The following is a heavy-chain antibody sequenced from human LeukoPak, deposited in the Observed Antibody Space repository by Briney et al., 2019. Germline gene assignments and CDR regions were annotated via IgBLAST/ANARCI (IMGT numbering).Heavy chain of an antibody. J-gene: IGHJ6*02. V-gene: IGHV1-69*01. Sequence: SVKVSCKASGGTFSSYAISWVRQAPGQGLEWMGGIIPIFGTANYAQKFQGRVTITADESTSTAYMELSSLRSEDTAVYYCARVLGRRYYDSSGYYDTYYYYGMDVWGQGTTVAVSS. CDR1: GGTFSSYA. CDR3: ARVLGRRYYDSSGYYDTYYYYGMDV. CDR2: IIPIFGTA. D-gene: IGHD3-22*01.